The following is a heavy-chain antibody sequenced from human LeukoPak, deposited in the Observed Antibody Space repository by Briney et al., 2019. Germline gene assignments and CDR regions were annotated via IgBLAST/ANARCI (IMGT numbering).Heavy chain of an antibody. CDR2: ISPNSGGT. CDR3: ARGCSSTTCYTSGLDY. CDR1: GYTFTGYY. Sequence: ASVKVSCKASGYTFTGYYIHWVRQAPGQGLEWMGWISPNSGGTNYAQKFQGRVTMTRDTSISTAYMELSSLRSDDTAVYYCARGCSSTTCYTSGLDYWGQGTLVTVSS. V-gene: IGHV1-2*02. D-gene: IGHD2-2*02. J-gene: IGHJ4*02.